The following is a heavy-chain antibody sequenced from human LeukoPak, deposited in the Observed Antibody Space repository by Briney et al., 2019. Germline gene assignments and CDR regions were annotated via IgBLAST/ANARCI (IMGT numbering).Heavy chain of an antibody. J-gene: IGHJ4*02. CDR3: ARLSSDGYNSLTY. D-gene: IGHD5-24*01. V-gene: IGHV4-38-2*01. Sequence: QVQLQESGPGLVKPSETLSLTCAVSGYSIRSGYYWGWIRQPPGHGLAAIGSIYHSGSTYYNPSLKSRVTISLDTSKNQLSLKVSSVTAADTAVHYCARLSSDGYNSLTYWGQGTLVTVSS. CDR1: GYSIRSGYY. CDR2: IYHSGST.